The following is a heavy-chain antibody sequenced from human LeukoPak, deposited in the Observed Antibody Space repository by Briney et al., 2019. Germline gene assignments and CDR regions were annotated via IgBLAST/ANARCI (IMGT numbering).Heavy chain of an antibody. CDR1: GFTFDDYA. D-gene: IGHD4-17*01. CDR2: ISWNSGSI. V-gene: IGHV3-9*01. Sequence: GRSLRLSCAASGFTFDDYAMHWVRQAPGKGLEWVSGISWNSGSIGYADSVKGRFTISRDNAKNSLYLQMNSLRAEDTALYYCAKDRGDYVWQAAFDYWGQGTLVTVSS. J-gene: IGHJ4*02. CDR3: AKDRGDYVWQAAFDY.